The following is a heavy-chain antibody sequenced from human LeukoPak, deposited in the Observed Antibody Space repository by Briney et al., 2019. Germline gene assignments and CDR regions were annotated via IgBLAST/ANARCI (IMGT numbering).Heavy chain of an antibody. J-gene: IGHJ4*02. V-gene: IGHV4-34*01. CDR2: INHSGST. CDR1: GGSFSGYY. Sequence: SETLSLTCAVYGGSFSGYYWSWLRQPPGKGLEWIAEINHSGSTNYNPSLKSRVTISIDTSKNQFSLKLSSVTAADTAVYYCARGQCRRDYWGQGTVVTVSS. CDR3: ARGQCRRDY.